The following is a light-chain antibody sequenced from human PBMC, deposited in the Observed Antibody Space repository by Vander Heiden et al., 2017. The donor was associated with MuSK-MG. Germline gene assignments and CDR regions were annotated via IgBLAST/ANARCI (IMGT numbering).Light chain of an antibody. CDR2: DAS. V-gene: IGKV1-33*01. CDR3: QRYDNLLLFT. CDR1: QDISNY. J-gene: IGKJ3*01. Sequence: SHSTHSPSSLSASVGDRFTITCQASQDISNYLNWYQQKPGNAPKLLISDASIWERVVPSRFSGSCYGKDSPFTISSRQPEDLATYYCQRYDNLLLFTFGPGTNVDIK.